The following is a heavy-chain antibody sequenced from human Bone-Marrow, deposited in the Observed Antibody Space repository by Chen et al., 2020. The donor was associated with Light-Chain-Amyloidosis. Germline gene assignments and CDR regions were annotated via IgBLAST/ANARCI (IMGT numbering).Heavy chain of an antibody. Sequence: VLLVESGGEVVQPGGSLRLSCTASGFSFSTYWMHWVRQSPGKGLLSVSRTNSAGTSTTYADSVKGRFTVSRDNTKNTMYLEMNSLRVEDTAVYYCARTTLRYLDYWGQGTLVTVSS. CDR2: TNSAGTST. J-gene: IGHJ4*02. D-gene: IGHD3-9*01. CDR1: GFSFSTYW. V-gene: IGHV3-74*01. CDR3: ARTTLRYLDY.